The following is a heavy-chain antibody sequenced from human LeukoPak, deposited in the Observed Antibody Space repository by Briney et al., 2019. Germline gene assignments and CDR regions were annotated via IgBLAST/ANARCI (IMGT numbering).Heavy chain of an antibody. J-gene: IGHJ4*02. D-gene: IGHD5-12*01. CDR1: GFTFSSYA. CDR2: ISYDGSNK. CDR3: AKDYSSGYDEYYFDY. V-gene: IGHV3-30*04. Sequence: PGGSLRLSCAASGFTFSSYAIHWVRQAPGRGLEWVSLISYDGSNKNYADSVKGRFTISRDNAKNSLYLQMNSLRAEDTALYYCAKDYSSGYDEYYFDYWGQGTLVTVSS.